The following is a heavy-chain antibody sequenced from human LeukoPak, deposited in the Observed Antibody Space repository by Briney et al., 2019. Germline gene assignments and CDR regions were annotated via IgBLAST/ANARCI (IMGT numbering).Heavy chain of an antibody. CDR1: RFTFSSYW. CDR2: IKQDGSEK. D-gene: IGHD2-15*01. Sequence: PGGSLRLSCAASRFTFSSYWMSWVRQAPGKGLECVTNIKQDGSEKYYVDAVKDRFTISRDNAKNSLYRQMNSMRAEDTAVYYCARGGGCSGGSCSSTTPYYYYGMDVWGQGATVTVSS. CDR3: ARGGGCSGGSCSSTTPYYYYGMDV. V-gene: IGHV3-7*01. J-gene: IGHJ6*02.